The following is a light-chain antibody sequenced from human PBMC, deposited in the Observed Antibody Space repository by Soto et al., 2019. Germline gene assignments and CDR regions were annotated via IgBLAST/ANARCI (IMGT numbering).Light chain of an antibody. CDR2: EVS. CDR1: SSGVGGYNY. J-gene: IGLJ1*01. Sequence: QSALTQPASVSGSPGQSITISCTGTSSGVGGYNYVSWYQQHPGKAPKLMIYEVSNWPSGVSNRFSGSKSGNTASLTISGLQAEDEADYYCSSYTSSSTLVVFGTGTKVTVL. V-gene: IGLV2-14*01. CDR3: SSYTSSSTLVV.